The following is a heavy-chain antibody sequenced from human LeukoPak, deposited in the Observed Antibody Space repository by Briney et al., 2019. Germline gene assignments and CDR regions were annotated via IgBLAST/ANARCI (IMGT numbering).Heavy chain of an antibody. J-gene: IGHJ4*02. CDR3: AREAFTSFGY. V-gene: IGHV3-48*03. CDR1: GFTFSSYE. Sequence: GGSLRLSCAASGFTFSSYEMNWVRQAPGKGLEWVSYISSSGSTIYYADSVKGRFTISRDNAKNSLYLQMNSLRAEDTAVYYCAREAFTSFGYWGQGTLVTVSS. CDR2: ISSSGSTI.